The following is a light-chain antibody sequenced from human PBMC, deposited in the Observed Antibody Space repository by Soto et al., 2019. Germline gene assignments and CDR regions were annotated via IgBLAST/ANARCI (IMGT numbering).Light chain of an antibody. V-gene: IGLV3-21*04. CDR2: YDS. CDR3: QVWDRSSDHRVV. Sequence: SYELTQPPSVSVAPGKTARISCERNNIGTKSVHWYQKKPGQAPVLVIYYDSARPSGIPERFSGSNDGNTATLTISTVEAGDEADYYCQVWDRSSDHRVVFGGGTKVTVL. CDR1: NIGTKS. J-gene: IGLJ2*01.